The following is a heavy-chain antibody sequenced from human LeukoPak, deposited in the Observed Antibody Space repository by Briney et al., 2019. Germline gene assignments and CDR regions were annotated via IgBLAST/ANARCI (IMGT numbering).Heavy chain of an antibody. D-gene: IGHD5-18*01. Sequence: SQTLSLTCTVSGGSISSGGYYGSWIRQHPGKGLEWIEYIYYSGSTYYNPSLKSRVTISVDTSKNQFSLKLSSVTAADTDVYYCARDPSRIRLGDDAFDIWGPGTMVTVSS. CDR3: ARDPSRIRLGDDAFDI. CDR1: GGSISSGGYY. CDR2: IYYSGST. J-gene: IGHJ3*02. V-gene: IGHV4-31*03.